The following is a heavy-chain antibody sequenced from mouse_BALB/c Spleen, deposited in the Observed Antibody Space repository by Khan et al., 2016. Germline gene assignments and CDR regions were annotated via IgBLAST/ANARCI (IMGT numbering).Heavy chain of an antibody. CDR2: INPSTGYT. Sequence: QVQLQQSGAELAKPGASVKMSCKASGYTFTSYWMHWVKQRPGQGLEWIGYINPSTGYTEYNQKFKDKATFTADTSSNTAYMQLSSLTSEDSAVYYCAIHPDYWGQGATLTVSS. CDR1: GYTFTSYW. CDR3: AIHPDY. J-gene: IGHJ2*01. V-gene: IGHV1-7*01.